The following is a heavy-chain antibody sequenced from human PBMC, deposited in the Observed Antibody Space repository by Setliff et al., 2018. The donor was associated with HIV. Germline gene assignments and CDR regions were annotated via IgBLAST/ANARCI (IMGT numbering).Heavy chain of an antibody. V-gene: IGHV3-33*06. D-gene: IGHD2-2*01. CDR3: AKGEVPAAIYYYYMDV. Sequence: HPGGSLRLSCATSGFTFSSYGMHWVRQAPGKGLEWVAVIWYDGSNKYYADSVKGRFTISRDNSKNTLYLQMNSLRAEDTAVYYCAKGEVPAAIYYYYMDVWGKGTTVTVSS. CDR2: IWYDGSNK. CDR1: GFTFSSYG. J-gene: IGHJ6*03.